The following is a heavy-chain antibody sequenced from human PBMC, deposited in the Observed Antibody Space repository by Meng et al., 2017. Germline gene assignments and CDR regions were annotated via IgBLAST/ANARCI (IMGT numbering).Heavy chain of an antibody. CDR2: INPKSGDT. CDR3: ARDEDISAAGKLFGDY. J-gene: IGHJ4*02. CDR1: GYNFPDYY. D-gene: IGHD6-25*01. V-gene: IGHV1-2*06. Sequence: QVQLGQSGAEVKKPGASVKVSCKPSGYNFPDYYIHWVRRAPGQGLEWMGRINPKSGDTHYAQKFQARVTMTGDTSISTAYMELSGLRFYATAMYYCARDEDISAAGKLFGDYWGQGTLVTVSS.